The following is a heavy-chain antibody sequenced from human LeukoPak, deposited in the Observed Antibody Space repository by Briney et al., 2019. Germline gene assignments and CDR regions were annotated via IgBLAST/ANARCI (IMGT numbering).Heavy chain of an antibody. J-gene: IGHJ4*02. CDR3: ATSRTFDY. V-gene: IGHV3-74*01. D-gene: IGHD2-2*01. CDR1: GFIFSSYW. CDR2: INSDGGST. Sequence: PGGSLRLSCEVSGFIFSSYWMHWVRQAPGKGLVWVSRINSDGGSTSYADSVKGRFTISRDNAKNTLFLQMNSLRSEDTAVYYCATSRTFDYWGQGTLVTVSS.